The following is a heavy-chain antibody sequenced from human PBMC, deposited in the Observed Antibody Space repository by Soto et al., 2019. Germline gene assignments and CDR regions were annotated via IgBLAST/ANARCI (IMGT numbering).Heavy chain of an antibody. Sequence: GASMKVSCKASGYTFTSYYMHWVRQAPGQGLEWMGIINPSGGSTSYAQKFQGRVTMTRDTSTSTVYMELSSLRSEDTAVSYCAGAHWGHSSGRSSHYYGRDGWGQGTTVTVSS. J-gene: IGHJ6*02. D-gene: IGHD6-19*01. CDR3: AGAHWGHSSGRSSHYYGRDG. V-gene: IGHV1-46*01. CDR2: INPSGGST. CDR1: GYTFTSYY.